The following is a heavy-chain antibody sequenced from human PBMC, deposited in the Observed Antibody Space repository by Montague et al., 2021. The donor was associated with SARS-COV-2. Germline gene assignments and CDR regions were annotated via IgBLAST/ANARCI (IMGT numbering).Heavy chain of an antibody. CDR1: GFSFSSYH. Sequence: SLRLSCSASGFSFSSYHMNWVRQAPGKGLEWVSSISLSGDYIYSXDSLKGRFIISRDNAKNSLYLQMSSLRAEDTAIYYCARASWIVATVPDYWGQGTLVTVSS. J-gene: IGHJ4*02. CDR3: ARASWIVATVPDY. CDR2: ISLSGDYI. V-gene: IGHV3-21*01. D-gene: IGHD5-12*01.